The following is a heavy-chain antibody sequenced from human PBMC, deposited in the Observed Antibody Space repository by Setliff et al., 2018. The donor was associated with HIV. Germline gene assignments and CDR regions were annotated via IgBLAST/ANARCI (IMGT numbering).Heavy chain of an antibody. D-gene: IGHD3-22*01. J-gene: IGHJ3*02. CDR1: GYTFTGYY. CDR2: INPNSGGT. V-gene: IGHV1-2*02. CDR3: AGVPGRYDSSGYAFDI. Sequence: ASVKVSCKASGYTFTGYYMHWVRQAPGQGLEWMGWINPNSGGTNDAQKFQGRVTMTRDTSISTAYMELSRLRSDDTAVYYCAGVPGRYDSSGYAFDIWGQGTMVTVSS.